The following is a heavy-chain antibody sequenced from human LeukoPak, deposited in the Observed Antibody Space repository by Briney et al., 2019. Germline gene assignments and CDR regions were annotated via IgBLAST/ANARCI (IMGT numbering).Heavy chain of an antibody. Sequence: GGSLRLSCAASGFTFSSYAMSWVRQAPGKGLEWVSAISGSGGSTYYADSVKGRFTISRDNGKKSLYLQMNSLRAEDSAVYYCARDWMVVRAAFDIWGQGTMVAVSS. CDR3: ARDWMVVRAAFDI. D-gene: IGHD2-21*01. J-gene: IGHJ3*02. CDR2: ISGSGGST. CDR1: GFTFSSYA. V-gene: IGHV3-23*01.